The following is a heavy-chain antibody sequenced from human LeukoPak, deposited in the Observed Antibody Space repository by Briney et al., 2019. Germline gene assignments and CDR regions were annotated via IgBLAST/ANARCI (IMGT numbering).Heavy chain of an antibody. D-gene: IGHD3-10*01. CDR1: GFTFSSYG. V-gene: IGHV3-30*02. Sequence: PGGSLRLSCAASGFTFSSYGMHWVRQAPGKGLEWVAFIRYDGSNKYYADSVKGRFTISRDNSKNTLYLQMNSLRAEDTAVYYCAKDRGITMVRGVLYWGQGTLVTVSS. CDR2: IRYDGSNK. J-gene: IGHJ4*02. CDR3: AKDRGITMVRGVLY.